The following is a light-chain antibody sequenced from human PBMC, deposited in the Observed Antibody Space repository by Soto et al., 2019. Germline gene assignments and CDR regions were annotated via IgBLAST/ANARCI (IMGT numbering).Light chain of an antibody. CDR1: SSDVGGYNY. CDR3: CSYTTSSTLV. CDR2: EVS. J-gene: IGLJ2*01. V-gene: IGLV2-14*01. Sequence: QSVLTQPASVSGSPGQSITISCTGTSSDVGGYNYVSWYQQHPGKAPKLMIFEVSTRPSGVSHRFSGSKSGNTASLTISGLLAEDEADYYCCSYTTSSTLVFGGGTKLTVL.